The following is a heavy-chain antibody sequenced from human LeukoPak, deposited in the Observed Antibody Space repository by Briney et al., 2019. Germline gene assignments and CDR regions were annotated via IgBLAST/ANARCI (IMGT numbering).Heavy chain of an antibody. CDR1: GGTFSSYA. CDR2: IIPIFGTA. CDR3: ASVGYCSGGSCYHYSDY. Sequence: SVKVSCKASGGTFSSYAISWVRQAPGQGLEWMGGIIPIFGTANYAQKFQGRVTITADKSTSTAYMELSSLRSEDTAVYYCASVGYCSGGSCYHYSDYWGQGTLVTVSS. V-gene: IGHV1-69*06. D-gene: IGHD2-15*01. J-gene: IGHJ4*02.